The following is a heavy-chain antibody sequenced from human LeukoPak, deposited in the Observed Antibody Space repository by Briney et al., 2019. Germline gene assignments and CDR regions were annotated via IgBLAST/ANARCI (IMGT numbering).Heavy chain of an antibody. CDR2: ISGSGGST. CDR1: GFTFSSYA. J-gene: IGHJ4*02. D-gene: IGHD5-18*01. CDR3: AKGSVDTAMVPLDFDY. Sequence: PGGSLRLSCAASGFTFSSYAMSWVRQAPGKGLGWVSAISGSGGSTYYADSVKGRFTISRDNSKNTLYLQMNSLRAEDTAVYYCAKGSVDTAMVPLDFDYWGQGTLDTVSS. V-gene: IGHV3-23*01.